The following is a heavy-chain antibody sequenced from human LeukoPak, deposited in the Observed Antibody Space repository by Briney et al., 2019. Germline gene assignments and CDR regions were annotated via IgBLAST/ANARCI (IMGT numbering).Heavy chain of an antibody. V-gene: IGHV1-69*06. Sequence: SVTVSFKATGGTFINYAISWVRQAPGQGLEWMGGIIPIFGTANYAQKFQGRVTITADKATSTAYMELSSLRSEDTAVYYCARAGEGLSGSYLLYYYYYGMDVWGKGTTVTVSS. J-gene: IGHJ6*04. CDR2: IIPIFGTA. CDR1: GGTFINYA. D-gene: IGHD3-10*01. CDR3: ARAGEGLSGSYLLYYYYYGMDV.